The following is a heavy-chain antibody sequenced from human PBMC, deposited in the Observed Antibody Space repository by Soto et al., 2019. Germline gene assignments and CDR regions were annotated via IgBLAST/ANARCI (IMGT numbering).Heavy chain of an antibody. CDR3: AADGASSGSYWRYYFDY. D-gene: IGHD1-26*01. CDR2: IVVGSGNT. J-gene: IGHJ4*02. Sequence: QMQLVQSGPEVKKPGTSVKVSCKASGFTFTSSAVQWVRQARGQRLEWIGWIVVGSGNTNYAQKFQERVTITRDMSTSTDSMELSSLRSEDTAVYYCAADGASSGSYWRYYFDYWGQGTLVTVSS. V-gene: IGHV1-58*01. CDR1: GFTFTSSA.